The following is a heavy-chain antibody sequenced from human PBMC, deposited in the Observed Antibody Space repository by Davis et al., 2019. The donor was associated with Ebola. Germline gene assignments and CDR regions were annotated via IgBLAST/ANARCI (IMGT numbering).Heavy chain of an antibody. CDR1: GGSISSSSYY. Sequence: MPGGSLRLSCTVSGGSISSSSYYWGWIRQPPGKGLEWIGSIYYRGSTYYNPSLKSRVTISVDTSKNQFSLKLNSVTAADTAVYYCARQHCISTSCPGGFGWFDPWGQGTLVTVSS. J-gene: IGHJ5*02. V-gene: IGHV4-39*01. D-gene: IGHD2-2*01. CDR2: IYYRGST. CDR3: ARQHCISTSCPGGFGWFDP.